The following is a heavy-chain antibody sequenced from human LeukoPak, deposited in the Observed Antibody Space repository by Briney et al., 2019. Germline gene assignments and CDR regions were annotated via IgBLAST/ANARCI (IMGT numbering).Heavy chain of an antibody. D-gene: IGHD3-10*01. J-gene: IGHJ4*02. CDR3: ARDLLLWFGELSGDSDY. Sequence: GGSLRLSCAASGFTFSSYGMHWVRQAPGKGLEWGADIWYDGSHKYYADSVKGRFTISRDNSKNTLHLQMNSLRAEDTAVYYCARDLLLWFGELSGDSDYWGQGTLVTVSS. CDR1: GFTFSSYG. CDR2: IWYDGSHK. V-gene: IGHV3-33*01.